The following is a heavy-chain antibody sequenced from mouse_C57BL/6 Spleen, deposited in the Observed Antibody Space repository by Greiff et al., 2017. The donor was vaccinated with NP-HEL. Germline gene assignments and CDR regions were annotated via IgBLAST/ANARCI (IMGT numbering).Heavy chain of an antibody. CDR3: APNWDVDY. D-gene: IGHD4-1*01. CDR1: GYTFTDYY. J-gene: IGHJ2*01. CDR2: INPNNGGT. V-gene: IGHV1-26*01. Sequence: EVQLQQSGPELVKPGASVKISCKASGYTFTDYYMNWVKQSHGKSLEWIGDINPNNGGTSYNQKFKGKATLTVDKSSSTAYMELRSLTSEDSAVYYCAPNWDVDYWGQGTTLTVSS.